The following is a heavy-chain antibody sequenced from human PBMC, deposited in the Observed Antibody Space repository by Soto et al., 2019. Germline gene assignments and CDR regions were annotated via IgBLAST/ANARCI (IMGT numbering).Heavy chain of an antibody. V-gene: IGHV1-8*01. CDR2: MNPNSGNT. D-gene: IGHD6-13*01. CDR1: GYTFTSYD. CDR3: ARGVARWAAGKRWNWFDP. J-gene: IGHJ5*02. Sequence: ASVKVSCKASGYTFTSYDINWVRQATGQGLEWMGWMNPNSGNTGYAKKFQGRVTMTRNTSISTAYMELSSLRSEDTAVYYCARGVARWAAGKRWNWFDPWGQGTLVTVSS.